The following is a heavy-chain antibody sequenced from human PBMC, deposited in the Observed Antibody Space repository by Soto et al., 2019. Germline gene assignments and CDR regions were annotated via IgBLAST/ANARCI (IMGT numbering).Heavy chain of an antibody. V-gene: IGHV3-9*01. D-gene: IGHD2-15*01. CDR2: ISWNSGSI. Sequence: PGGSLRLSCAASGFTFDDYAMHWVRQAPGKGLEWVSGISWNSGSIGYADSVKGRFTISRDNAKNSLYLQMNSLRAEDTALYYCAREGGGVYCSGGSCYGRYFDFWGQGTRVTSPQ. J-gene: IGHJ4*02. CDR3: AREGGGVYCSGGSCYGRYFDF. CDR1: GFTFDDYA.